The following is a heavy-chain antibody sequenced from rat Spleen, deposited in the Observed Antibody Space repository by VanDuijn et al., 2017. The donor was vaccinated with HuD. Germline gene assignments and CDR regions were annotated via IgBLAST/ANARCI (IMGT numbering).Heavy chain of an antibody. CDR2: ITNTGGRS. V-gene: IGHV5-31*01. J-gene: IGHJ3*01. D-gene: IGHD1-4*01. CDR1: GFTFNKSW. CDR3: TRGDYPGITNAY. Sequence: EVQLVESGGGLVQPGRSLKLSCAASGFTFNKSWMTWIRQAPGKGLEWVTSITNTGGRSYYPESVKGRFTISRDNAQNTLYLQMNSLRSEDTATYYCTRGDYPGITNAYWGQGTLVTVSS.